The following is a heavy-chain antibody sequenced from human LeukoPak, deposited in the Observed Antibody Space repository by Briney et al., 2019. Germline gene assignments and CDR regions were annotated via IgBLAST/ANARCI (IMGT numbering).Heavy chain of an antibody. CDR2: INPNSGGT. V-gene: IGHV1-2*06. J-gene: IGHJ3*02. Sequence: ASVKVSCKASGYTFAGYYMHWVRQAPGQGLEWMGRINPNSGGTNYAQKFQGRVTMTRDTSISTAYMELSRLRSDDTAVYYCARGFLRRNAFDTWGQGTMVTVSS. D-gene: IGHD3-16*01. CDR3: ARGFLRRNAFDT. CDR1: GYTFAGYY.